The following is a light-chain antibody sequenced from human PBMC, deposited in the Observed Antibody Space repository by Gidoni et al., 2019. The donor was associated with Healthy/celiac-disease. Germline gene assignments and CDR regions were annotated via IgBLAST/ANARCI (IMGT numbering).Light chain of an antibody. CDR3: QQYGSSPGFT. CDR1: PSVSSSY. J-gene: IGKJ3*01. Sequence: EIVLTQSPGTLSLSPGERATLSCRASPSVSSSYLAWYQQKPGQAPRLLTYGASSRATGIPDRFSGSGSGTDFTLTISRLEPEDFAVYYCQQYGSSPGFTFGPGTKVDIK. V-gene: IGKV3-20*01. CDR2: GAS.